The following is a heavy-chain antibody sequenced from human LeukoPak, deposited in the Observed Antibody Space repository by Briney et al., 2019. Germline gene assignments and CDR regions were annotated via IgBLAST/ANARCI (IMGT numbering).Heavy chain of an antibody. CDR1: GGSFSGYY. Sequence: SETLSLTCAVYGGSFSGYYWSWIRQPPGKGLEWIGEINHSGSTNYNPSLKSRVTISVDTSKNQFSLKLGSVTAADTAVYYCASGLSRTIFGVIDAFDIWGQGTMVTVSS. CDR3: ASGLSRTIFGVIDAFDI. V-gene: IGHV4-34*01. J-gene: IGHJ3*02. CDR2: INHSGST. D-gene: IGHD3-3*01.